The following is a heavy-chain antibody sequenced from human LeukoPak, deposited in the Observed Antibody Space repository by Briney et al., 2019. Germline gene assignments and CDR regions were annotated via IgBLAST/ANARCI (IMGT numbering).Heavy chain of an antibody. CDR3: ARDGSSGSYVEDAFDI. V-gene: IGHV4-34*01. J-gene: IGHJ3*02. Sequence: SETLSLTCAVYGGSFSGYYWSWIRQPPGKGLEWIGEINHSGSTNYNPSLKSRVTISVDTSKNQFSLKLSSVTAADTAVYYCARDGSSGSYVEDAFDIWGQGTMVTVSS. D-gene: IGHD6-19*01. CDR1: GGSFSGYY. CDR2: INHSGST.